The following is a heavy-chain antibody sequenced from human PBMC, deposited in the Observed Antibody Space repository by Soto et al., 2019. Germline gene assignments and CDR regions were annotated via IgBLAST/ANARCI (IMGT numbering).Heavy chain of an antibody. CDR1: GFNFSHYD. V-gene: IGHV3-30-3*01. CDR2: ISYDGNKK. Sequence: PVGSLRLSCAASGFNFSHYDMHWVRQTPGKGLEWVAVISYDGNKKYYADSVKGRFSISRDKSKNTLSLQLNSLRIEDTAVYYCAREGAVPAAIRHYYYGMDVWGQGTTVTVSS. D-gene: IGHD2-2*01. CDR3: AREGAVPAAIRHYYYGMDV. J-gene: IGHJ6*02.